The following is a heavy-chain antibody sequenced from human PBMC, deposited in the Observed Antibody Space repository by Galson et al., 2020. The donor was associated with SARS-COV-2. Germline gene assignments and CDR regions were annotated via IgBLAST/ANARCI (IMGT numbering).Heavy chain of an antibody. V-gene: IGHV3-30*02. J-gene: IGHJ6*03. CDR1: GFTFSIYG. D-gene: IGHD4-4*01. CDR3: AKDRKENSYSSLGYIDG. Sequence: GGSLRLSCAASGFTFSIYGIHWVRQAPGKGLEWVAFIRYDGSAKHYADSVKGRFTISRDNSKNMLYLQMSSLRAEDTAVYYCAKDRKENSYSSLGYIDGWGKGTTVTISS. CDR2: IRYDGSAK.